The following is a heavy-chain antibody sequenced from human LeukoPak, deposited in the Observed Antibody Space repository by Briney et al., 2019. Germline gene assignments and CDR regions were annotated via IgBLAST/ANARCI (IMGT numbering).Heavy chain of an antibody. J-gene: IGHJ6*03. CDR3: ARDRPYSGSYSLHYYYYMDV. Sequence: ASVKVSCKASGYTFTGYYMHWVRQAPGQGLKWMGWINPNSGGTNYAQKFQGRVTMTRDTSISTAYMELSRLRSDDTAVYYCARDRPYSGSYSLHYYYYMDVWGKGTTVTVSS. D-gene: IGHD1-26*01. V-gene: IGHV1-2*02. CDR1: GYTFTGYY. CDR2: INPNSGGT.